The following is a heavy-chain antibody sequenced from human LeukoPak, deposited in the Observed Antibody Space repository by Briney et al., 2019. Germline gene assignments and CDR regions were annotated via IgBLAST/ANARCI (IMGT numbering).Heavy chain of an antibody. CDR3: ARDHFDGSGSYPDDY. V-gene: IGHV1-3*01. CDR2: INAGNGNT. Sequence: GASVKVSCKASGYTFTSYAMHWVRQAPGQRLEWMGWINAGNGNTKYSQKFQGRVTITRDTSASTAYMELSSLRSGDTAVYYCARDHFDGSGSYPDDYWGQGTLVTVSS. CDR1: GYTFTSYA. J-gene: IGHJ4*02. D-gene: IGHD3-10*01.